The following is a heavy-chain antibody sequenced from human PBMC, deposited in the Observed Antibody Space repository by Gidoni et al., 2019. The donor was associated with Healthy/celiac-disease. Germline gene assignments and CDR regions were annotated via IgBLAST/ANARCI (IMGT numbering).Heavy chain of an antibody. CDR3: AKESRQLTFDY. CDR1: GFTFDDYA. D-gene: IGHD6-13*01. J-gene: IGHJ4*02. Sequence: EVKLVESGGGLVQPGRSLRLSCAASGFTFDDYAMHWVRQAPGKGLEWVSGISWNSGSRGYADSVKGRFTISRDNAKNSLYLQMNSLRAEDTALYYCAKESRQLTFDYWGQGTLVTVSS. V-gene: IGHV3-9*01. CDR2: ISWNSGSR.